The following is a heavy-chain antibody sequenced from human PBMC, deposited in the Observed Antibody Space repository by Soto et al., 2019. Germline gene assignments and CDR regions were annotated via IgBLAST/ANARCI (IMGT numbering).Heavy chain of an antibody. CDR2: IKQDGSEK. J-gene: IGHJ4*02. CDR1: GFTFSSYW. Sequence: SGGSLRLSCAASGFTFSSYWMSWVRQAPGKGLEWVANIKQDGSEKYYVDSVKGRFTISRDNAKNSLYLQMNSLRAEDTAVYYCARISYDFWSGYYRYVDYWGQGTLVTVSS. D-gene: IGHD3-3*01. V-gene: IGHV3-7*01. CDR3: ARISYDFWSGYYRYVDY.